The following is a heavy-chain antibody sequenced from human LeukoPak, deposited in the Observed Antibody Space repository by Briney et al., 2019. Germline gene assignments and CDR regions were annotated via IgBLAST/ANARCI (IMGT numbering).Heavy chain of an antibody. D-gene: IGHD4-17*01. CDR1: GGSISSYS. V-gene: IGHV4-59*08. Sequence: SETLSPTCTVSGGSISSYSWSWIRQPPGKGLEWIGYIYYSGSTNYNPSLKSRLTISVDTSKNQFSLNLSSVTAADTAVYYCARGMTTGPDPWGQGTLVTVSS. J-gene: IGHJ5*02. CDR2: IYYSGST. CDR3: ARGMTTGPDP.